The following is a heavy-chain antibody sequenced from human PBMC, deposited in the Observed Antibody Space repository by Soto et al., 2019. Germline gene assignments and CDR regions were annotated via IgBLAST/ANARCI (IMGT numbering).Heavy chain of an antibody. J-gene: IGHJ6*02. Sequence: GGSLRLSCAASGFTFSSYAMSWVRQAPGKGLEWVSAISGSGGSTYYADSVKGGFTISRDNTKNTLYLQMNSLRAEDTAVYYFAKGEAYSDFWSGYLPYYYYGMDVWGQGTTVTVSS. V-gene: IGHV3-23*01. D-gene: IGHD3-3*01. CDR3: AKGEAYSDFWSGYLPYYYYGMDV. CDR1: GFTFSSYA. CDR2: ISGSGGST.